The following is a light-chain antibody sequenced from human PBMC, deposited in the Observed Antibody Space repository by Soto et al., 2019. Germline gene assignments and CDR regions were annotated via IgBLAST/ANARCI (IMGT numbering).Light chain of an antibody. J-gene: IGLJ2*01. CDR1: SSNIGAGYD. V-gene: IGLV1-40*01. CDR2: GYS. CDR3: QSYDTSLSGKV. Sequence: QSVLTQPPSVSGAPGQRVTISCTGSSSNIGAGYDVHWYQQLPGTAPKLLIYGYSNRTSGVPDRFSGSKSATSASLAITGLRAEDEADYYCQSYDTSLSGKVFGGGTQLTVL.